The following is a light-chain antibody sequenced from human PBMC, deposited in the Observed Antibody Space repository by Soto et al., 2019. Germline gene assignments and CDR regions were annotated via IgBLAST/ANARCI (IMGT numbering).Light chain of an antibody. J-gene: IGKJ5*01. V-gene: IGKV1-39*01. Sequence: DIQMTQSPPSLSASVGDRVAITCRASQTISTSLNWYRQRPGQAPNLLIYAASNLQSGVPSRFSGSGSGTDFTLTITSLQPEDFATYYCQYTDSFPLIPFGQGTRLAIK. CDR2: AAS. CDR3: QYTDSFPLIP. CDR1: QTISTS.